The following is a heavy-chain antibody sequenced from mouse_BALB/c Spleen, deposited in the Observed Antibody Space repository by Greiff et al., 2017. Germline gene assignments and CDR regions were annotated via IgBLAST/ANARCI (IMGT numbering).Heavy chain of an antibody. CDR2: IWAGGST. J-gene: IGHJ3*01. CDR3: ARDITTATWGFAY. V-gene: IGHV2-9*02. Sequence: VMLVESGPGLVAPSQSLSITCTVSGFSLTSYGVHWVRQPPGKGLEWLGVIWAGGSTNYNSALMSRLSISKDNSKSQVFLKMNSLQTDDTAMYYCARDITTATWGFAYWGQGTLVTVSA. CDR1: GFSLTSYG. D-gene: IGHD1-2*01.